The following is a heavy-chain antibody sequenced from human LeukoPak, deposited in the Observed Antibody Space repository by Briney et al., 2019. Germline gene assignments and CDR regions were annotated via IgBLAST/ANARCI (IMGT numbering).Heavy chain of an antibody. CDR2: IYYSGST. Sequence: SETLSLTCTVSGGSISSGGYYWSWIRQHPGKGLEWIGYIYYSGSTYYNPSLKSRVTISVDTSKNQFSLKLTSVTAADTAVYYCARVSPVDIAMAYYFDYWGQGTLVTVSS. CDR1: GGSISSGGYY. D-gene: IGHD5-18*01. J-gene: IGHJ4*02. V-gene: IGHV4-31*03. CDR3: ARVSPVDIAMAYYFDY.